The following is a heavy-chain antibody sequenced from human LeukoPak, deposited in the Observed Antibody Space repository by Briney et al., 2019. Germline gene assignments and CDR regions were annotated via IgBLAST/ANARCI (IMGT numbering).Heavy chain of an antibody. D-gene: IGHD3-22*01. Sequence: PAGGSLRLSCAASGFTFSSYAMHWVRQAPDKGLEWVAVISYDGSNKYYADSVKGRFTISRDNSKNTLYLQMNSLRAEDTAVYYCAGPHPQYYDSSGYDLDYWGQGTLVTVSS. V-gene: IGHV3-30-3*01. J-gene: IGHJ4*02. CDR1: GFTFSSYA. CDR2: ISYDGSNK. CDR3: AGPHPQYYDSSGYDLDY.